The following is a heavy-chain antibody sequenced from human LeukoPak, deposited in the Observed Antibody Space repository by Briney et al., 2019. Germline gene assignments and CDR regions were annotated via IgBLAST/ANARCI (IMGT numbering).Heavy chain of an antibody. J-gene: IGHJ4*02. CDR2: TNNDGSTT. Sequence: GGSLRLSCAASGFTSLTQWMYWVRQAPGKGLVWVSLTNNDGSTTNYADSVKGRFTISRDNAKNTLFLQMDSLRGDDTAVYYCASWPVGWYGEDSWGQGPLVTVSS. CDR1: GFTSLTQW. D-gene: IGHD6-19*01. V-gene: IGHV3-74*01. CDR3: ASWPVGWYGEDS.